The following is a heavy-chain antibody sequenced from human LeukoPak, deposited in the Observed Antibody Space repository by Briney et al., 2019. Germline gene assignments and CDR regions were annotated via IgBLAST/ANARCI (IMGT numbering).Heavy chain of an antibody. Sequence: ASVKVSCKASGYTFTSYYMHWVRQAPGQGLEWMGIINPSGGSTSYAQKFQGRVTMTRDTSISTAYMELSRLRSDDTAVYYCARDLAPYDSNAFDIWGQGTMVTVSS. CDR3: ARDLAPYDSNAFDI. D-gene: IGHD3-22*01. CDR1: GYTFTSYY. CDR2: INPSGGST. J-gene: IGHJ3*02. V-gene: IGHV1-46*01.